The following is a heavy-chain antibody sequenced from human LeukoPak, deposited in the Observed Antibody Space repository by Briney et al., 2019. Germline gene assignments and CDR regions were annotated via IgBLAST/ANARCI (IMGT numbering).Heavy chain of an antibody. V-gene: IGHV3-30*03. CDR2: ISYDGSNK. Sequence: GRSLRLSCAASGFTFSSYGMHWVRQAPGKGLEWVAVISYDGSNKYYADSVKGRFTISRDNSKNTLYLQMNRLRAEDTAVYYCARDSVADTGDYWGQGTLVTVSS. D-gene: IGHD6-19*01. CDR3: ARDSVADTGDY. CDR1: GFTFSSYG. J-gene: IGHJ4*02.